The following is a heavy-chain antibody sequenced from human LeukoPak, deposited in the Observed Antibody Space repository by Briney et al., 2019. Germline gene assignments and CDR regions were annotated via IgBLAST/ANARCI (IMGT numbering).Heavy chain of an antibody. CDR1: GGSISSSSYY. V-gene: IGHV4-39*07. Sequence: PSETLSLTCTVSGGSISSSSYYWGWIRQPPGKGLEGIGSIYYSGSTYYNPSLKSRVTISVDTSKNQFSLKLSSVTAADTAVYYCARGITMIVVVPYFDYWGQGTLVTVSS. D-gene: IGHD3-22*01. CDR3: ARGITMIVVVPYFDY. J-gene: IGHJ4*02. CDR2: IYYSGST.